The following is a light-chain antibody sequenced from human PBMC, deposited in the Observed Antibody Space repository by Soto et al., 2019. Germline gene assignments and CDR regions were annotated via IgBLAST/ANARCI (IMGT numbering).Light chain of an antibody. CDR3: QHYSRTLPWT. CDR1: HAVSSSY. V-gene: IGKV3-20*01. Sequence: EIVLTQSPGTLSLSPGERATLSCRASHAVSSSYLAWYQHKPGQAPRLVIYTASSRATGIPDRFSGSGSGTDFTLTISRLEPEDVAVYYCQHYSRTLPWTFGQGTKVDIK. J-gene: IGKJ1*01. CDR2: TAS.